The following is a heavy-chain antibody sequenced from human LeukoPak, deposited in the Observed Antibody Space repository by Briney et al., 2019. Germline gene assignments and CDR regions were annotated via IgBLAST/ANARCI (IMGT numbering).Heavy chain of an antibody. Sequence: SETLSLTCTVSGGSISSGGYYWSWIRQHPGKGLEWIGYIYYSGSTYYNPSLKSRVTISVDTSKNQFSLKLSSVTAADTAVYYCARHSSTRSYYYYGMDVWGQGTTVTLSS. CDR3: ARHSSTRSYYYYGMDV. D-gene: IGHD1-1*01. CDR1: GGSISSGGYY. V-gene: IGHV4-31*03. CDR2: IYYSGST. J-gene: IGHJ6*02.